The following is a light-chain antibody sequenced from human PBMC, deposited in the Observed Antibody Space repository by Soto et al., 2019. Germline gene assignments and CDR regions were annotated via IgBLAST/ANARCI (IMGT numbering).Light chain of an antibody. CDR1: QSVSRD. CDR2: GAS. Sequence: EIVLTQSPATLSVSPGARANLSCRASQSVSRDLAWYQQKPGQAPRLLIYGASTRAPSIPARFSGSGSGTDFTLTISSLQSEDFAVYYCQQYDKWPTWTFGQGSEVDIK. J-gene: IGKJ1*01. V-gene: IGKV3-15*01. CDR3: QQYDKWPTWT.